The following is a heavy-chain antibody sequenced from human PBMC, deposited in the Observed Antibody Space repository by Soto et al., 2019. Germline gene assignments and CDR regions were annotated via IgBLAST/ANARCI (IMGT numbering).Heavy chain of an antibody. D-gene: IGHD3-3*01. V-gene: IGHV4-59*01. CDR2: IYYSGST. Sequence: SETLSLTCTVSGGSISSYYWSWIRQPPGKGLEWIGYIYYSGSTNYNPSLKSRVTISVDTSKNQFSLKLSSVTAADTAVYYCARDQYYDFWSGYYRVGHYGMDVWGQGTTVTVSS. CDR1: GGSISSYY. CDR3: ARDQYYDFWSGYYRVGHYGMDV. J-gene: IGHJ6*02.